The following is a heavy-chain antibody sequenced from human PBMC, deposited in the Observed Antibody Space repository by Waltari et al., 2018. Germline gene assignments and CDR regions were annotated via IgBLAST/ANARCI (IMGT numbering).Heavy chain of an antibody. J-gene: IGHJ4*02. CDR2: IYHSGST. V-gene: IGHV4-38-2*02. CDR1: GYSISSGYY. CDR3: AKYSGYDFDY. D-gene: IGHD5-12*01. Sequence: QVQLQESGPGLVKPTETLSLTCTVSGYSISSGYYWGWIRQPPGKGLEWIGSIYHSGSTYYNPSLKSRVTISVDTSKNQFSLKLSSMTAADTAMYYCAKYSGYDFDYWGQGTLVTVSS.